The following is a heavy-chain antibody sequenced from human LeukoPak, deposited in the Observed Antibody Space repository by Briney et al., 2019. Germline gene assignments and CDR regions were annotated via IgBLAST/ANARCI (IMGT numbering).Heavy chain of an antibody. J-gene: IGHJ3*02. V-gene: IGHV1-2*02. Sequence: ASVKVSCKASGYTFTGYYMHWVRQAPGQGLEWMGWINPNSGGTNYAQKFQGRVTITRNTSISTAYMELSSLRSEDTAVYYCARGVAVAGLSADAFDIWGQGTMVTVSS. CDR3: ARGVAVAGLSADAFDI. CDR1: GYTFTGYY. CDR2: INPNSGGT. D-gene: IGHD6-19*01.